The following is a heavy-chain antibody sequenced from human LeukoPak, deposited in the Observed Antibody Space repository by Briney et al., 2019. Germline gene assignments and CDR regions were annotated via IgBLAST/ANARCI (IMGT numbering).Heavy chain of an antibody. J-gene: IGHJ6*03. D-gene: IGHD3-3*01. CDR2: VYSSGST. CDR3: ARDHQGTYFDFWSGSKANNYYYMDV. Sequence: SETLSLTCTVSGGSISSYYWSWIRQPAGKGLECIGRVYSSGSTNYNPSLKSRVTMSIDTSKNQFSLKLTSVTAADTAVYYCARDHQGTYFDFWSGSKANNYYYMDVWGKGTTVTVSS. V-gene: IGHV4-4*07. CDR1: GGSISSYY.